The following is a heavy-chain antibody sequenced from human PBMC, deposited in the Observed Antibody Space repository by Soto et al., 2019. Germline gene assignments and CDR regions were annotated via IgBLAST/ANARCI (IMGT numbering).Heavy chain of an antibody. J-gene: IGHJ5*02. CDR3: ARQRVLSTNMFITSFDP. Sequence: SETLSLTCSLSGGSINSSDHFWGWIRQTPGEGLEWIGSVYYTETTYYNPSLKSPVTISVETSRNTFSLKVNSVTAADTGIYYCARQRVLSTNMFITSFDPWGQGTLVTVSS. CDR1: GGSINSSDHF. D-gene: IGHD3-10*02. CDR2: VYYTETT. V-gene: IGHV4-39*01.